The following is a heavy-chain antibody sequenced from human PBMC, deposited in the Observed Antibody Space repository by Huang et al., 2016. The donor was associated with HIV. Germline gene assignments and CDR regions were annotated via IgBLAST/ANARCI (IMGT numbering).Heavy chain of an antibody. CDR3: ARVLSDYYDSSGYSFDS. D-gene: IGHD3-22*01. Sequence: QVQLMQSGAEVKKPGSSVKVSCKASGGNFRSHAFSWVRQAPGQGLEWKGGIIPSFGTTNYAQKFQGRVTITADESTSTAYMELSSLRSEDTAIYFCARVLSDYYDSSGYSFDSWGQGTLVTVSS. J-gene: IGHJ4*02. V-gene: IGHV1-69*13. CDR1: GGNFRSHA. CDR2: IIPSFGTT.